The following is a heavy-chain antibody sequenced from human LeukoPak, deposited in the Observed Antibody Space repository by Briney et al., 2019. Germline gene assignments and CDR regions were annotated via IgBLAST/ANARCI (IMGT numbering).Heavy chain of an antibody. CDR3: ARKRYSNSSNYYYMDV. D-gene: IGHD6-6*01. CDR2: MNPITGNT. CDR1: GYTFTSYD. J-gene: IGHJ6*03. Sequence: GASVKVSCKASGYTFTSYDINWVRQATGQGLEWMGWMNPITGNTGYAQKFQGRVTISKNTSISTAYMELSSLRSEDTAVYYCARKRYSNSSNYYYMDVWGRGTTVTVSS. V-gene: IGHV1-8*03.